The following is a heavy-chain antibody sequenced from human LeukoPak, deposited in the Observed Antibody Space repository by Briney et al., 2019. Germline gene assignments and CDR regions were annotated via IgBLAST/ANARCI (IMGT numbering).Heavy chain of an antibody. D-gene: IGHD6-25*01. V-gene: IGHV1-8*03. Sequence: ASVRVSCKASGYTFTNYHINWVRQATGQGLEWMGWMNPNNSDSGYAQKFQGRVTITRDTSISTSYMELRSLRSDDTAVYFCARTTYFTASGYDYWGQGTLVTVSS. CDR1: GYTFTNYH. CDR2: MNPNNSDS. CDR3: ARTTYFTASGYDY. J-gene: IGHJ4*02.